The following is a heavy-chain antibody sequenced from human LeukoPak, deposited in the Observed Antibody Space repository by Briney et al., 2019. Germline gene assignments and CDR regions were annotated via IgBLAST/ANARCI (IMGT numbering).Heavy chain of an antibody. V-gene: IGHV3-74*01. CDR3: ARGRPHGNDY. CDR2: ISSDGSDT. J-gene: IGHJ4*02. Sequence: GGSLRLSCAASGFSFSNYWMHWVRQAPGKGLVWVSRISSDGSDTTYADSVKGRFSISRDNAKNTLYLQMNSLRVEDTAVYYCARGRPHGNDYWGQGTLVTVSS. CDR1: GFSFSNYW. D-gene: IGHD4-23*01.